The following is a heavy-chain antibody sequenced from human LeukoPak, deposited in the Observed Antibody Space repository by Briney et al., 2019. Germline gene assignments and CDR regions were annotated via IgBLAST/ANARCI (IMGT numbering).Heavy chain of an antibody. CDR2: ISSSSSTI. CDR1: GFTFSSYS. CDR3: ARGPQLRFLEWLYFDY. D-gene: IGHD3-3*01. J-gene: IGHJ4*02. Sequence: GGSLRLSCAASGFTFSSYSMNWVRQAPGKGLEWVSYISSSSSTIYYADSVKGRFTISRDNAKNSLYLQMNSLRAEDTAVYYCARGPQLRFLEWLYFDYWGQGTLVTVSS. V-gene: IGHV3-48*01.